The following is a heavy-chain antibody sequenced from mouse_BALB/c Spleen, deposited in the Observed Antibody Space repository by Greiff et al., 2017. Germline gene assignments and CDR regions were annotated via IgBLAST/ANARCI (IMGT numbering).Heavy chain of an antibody. CDR1: GFTFSDYY. CDR3: ARDKNGNYGWFAY. D-gene: IGHD2-1*01. Sequence: EVQLVESGGGLVKPGGSLKLSCAASGFTFSDYYMYWVRQTPEKRLEWVATISDGGSYTYYPDSVKGRFTISRDNAKNNLYLQMSSLKSEDTAMYYCARDKNGNYGWFAYWGQGTLVTVSA. J-gene: IGHJ3*01. V-gene: IGHV5-4*02. CDR2: ISDGGSYT.